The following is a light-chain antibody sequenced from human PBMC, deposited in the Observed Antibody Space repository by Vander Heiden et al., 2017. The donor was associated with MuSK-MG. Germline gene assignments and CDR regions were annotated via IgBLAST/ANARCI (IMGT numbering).Light chain of an antibody. CDR3: QALDGGIVI. Sequence: YDLIQPSSVSVSPGQTVKITCSGYDLGQKFATWYQQKPGQPPVLLIYQDSKRPSRIPDRFSGFNSGNTATLVIAAAQPLDEAHYYCQALDGGIVIFGGGTNLIVL. J-gene: IGLJ2*01. CDR1: DLGQKF. CDR2: QDS. V-gene: IGLV3-1*01.